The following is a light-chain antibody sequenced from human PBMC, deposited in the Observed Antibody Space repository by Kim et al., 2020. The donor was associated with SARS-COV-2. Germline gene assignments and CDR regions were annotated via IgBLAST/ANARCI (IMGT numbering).Light chain of an antibody. J-gene: IGLJ3*02. V-gene: IGLV1-47*01. CDR1: SSNIGSSY. CDR3: AVWDHSLSGWV. CDR2: RSN. Sequence: QSVLTQPPSASGTPGQRVTISCSGSSSNIGSSYVDWYQQLPGTAPKLLVYRSNQRPSGVPDRFSGSKSGTSASLAISGLRSEDEADYYCAVWDHSLSGWVFGGGTQLTVL.